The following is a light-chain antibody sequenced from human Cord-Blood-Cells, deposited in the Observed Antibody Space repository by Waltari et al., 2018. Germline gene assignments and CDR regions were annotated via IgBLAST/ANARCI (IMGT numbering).Light chain of an antibody. CDR1: QYISNY. Sequence: DIQMTQSPSSLSASVGDRVTITCQASQYISNYLNWYQQKPGKAPKLLIYDASNLETGVPSRFSGSGSGTDFTFTISSLQPEDIATYYCQQYDNLPYTFGQRTKLEIK. CDR3: QQYDNLPYT. CDR2: DAS. V-gene: IGKV1-33*01. J-gene: IGKJ2*01.